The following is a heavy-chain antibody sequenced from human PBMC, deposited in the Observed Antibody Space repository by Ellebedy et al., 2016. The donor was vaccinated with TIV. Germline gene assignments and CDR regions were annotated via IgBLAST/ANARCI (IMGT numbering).Heavy chain of an antibody. CDR2: IYYSGST. J-gene: IGHJ4*02. CDR3: ARDSREEVGGFSD. V-gene: IGHV4-61*08. CDR1: GGSISSGGYY. Sequence: SETLSLXXTVSGGSISSGGYYWSWIRQHPGKGLEWIGYIYYSGSTNYNPSLKSRVTISVDTSKNQFSLKLSSVTAADTAVYYCARDSREEVGGFSDWGQGTLVTVSS. D-gene: IGHD3-16*01.